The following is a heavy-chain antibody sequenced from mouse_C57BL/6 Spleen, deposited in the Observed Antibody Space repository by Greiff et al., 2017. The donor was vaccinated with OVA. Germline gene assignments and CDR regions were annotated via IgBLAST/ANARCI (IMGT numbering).Heavy chain of an antibody. Sequence: VQLQQPGAELVKPGASVKMSCKASGYTFNSYWITWVKQRPGQGLEWIGDIYPGSGSTNYNEKFKSKDTLTVDTSSSTAYMQLSSLTSEDSAVYYCARHYYGSSYGFAYWGQGTLVTVSA. CDR1: GYTFNSYW. D-gene: IGHD1-1*01. CDR2: IYPGSGST. CDR3: ARHYYGSSYGFAY. V-gene: IGHV1-55*01. J-gene: IGHJ3*01.